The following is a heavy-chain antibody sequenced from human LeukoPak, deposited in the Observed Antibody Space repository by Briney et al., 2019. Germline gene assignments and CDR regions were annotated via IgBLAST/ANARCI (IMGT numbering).Heavy chain of an antibody. V-gene: IGHV4-38-2*01. CDR2: IYHSGST. Sequence: PSETLSLTCAVSGYSISSGYYRGWIRQPPGKGLEWIGSIYHSGSTYYNPSLKSRVTISVDTSKNQFSLKLSSVAAADTAVYYCHYGSGSYYLYWGQGTLVTVSS. CDR1: GYSISSGYY. D-gene: IGHD3-10*01. CDR3: HYGSGSYYLY. J-gene: IGHJ4*02.